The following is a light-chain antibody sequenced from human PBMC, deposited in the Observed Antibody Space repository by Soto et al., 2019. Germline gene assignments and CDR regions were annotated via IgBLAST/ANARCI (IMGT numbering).Light chain of an antibody. V-gene: IGLV2-8*01. J-gene: IGLJ2*01. Sequence: QSALTQPPSASGSPGQSVTISCTGTSSDVGGYNFVSWYQQHPGKAPKLMIYEVSERPSGVPDRFSGSKSGNTASLTVSGLQAEDEADYSCSSYVGSNIVVFGGGTKLTVL. CDR3: SSYVGSNIVV. CDR1: SSDVGGYNF. CDR2: EVS.